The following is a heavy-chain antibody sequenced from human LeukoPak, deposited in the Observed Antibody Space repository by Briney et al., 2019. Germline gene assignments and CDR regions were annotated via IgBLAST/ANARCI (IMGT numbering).Heavy chain of an antibody. Sequence: SETLSLTCTVSGGSISSYYWSWIRQPPGKGLEWIGYIYYSGSTNYNPSLKGRVTISVDTSKNQFSLKLNSVTAADTAVYYCARGPANEHITMRPNWFDPWGQGTLVTVSS. D-gene: IGHD3-22*01. CDR2: IYYSGST. CDR1: GGSISSYY. J-gene: IGHJ5*02. CDR3: ARGPANEHITMRPNWFDP. V-gene: IGHV4-59*08.